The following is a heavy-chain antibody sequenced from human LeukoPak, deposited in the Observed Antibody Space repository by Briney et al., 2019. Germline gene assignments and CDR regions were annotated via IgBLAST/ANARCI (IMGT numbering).Heavy chain of an antibody. J-gene: IGHJ3*02. CDR3: ARSKSSSSSDAFDI. V-gene: IGHV4-39*01. D-gene: IGHD6-6*01. CDR2: IYYSGST. CDR1: GDSIISTNYY. Sequence: PSETLSLTCTVSGDSIISTNYYWGWIRQPPGKGLEWIGNIYYSGSTYYNPSLKSRVTISVDTSKNQFSLKLTSVTAADTTVYYCARSKSSSSSDAFDIWGQGTMVTVSS.